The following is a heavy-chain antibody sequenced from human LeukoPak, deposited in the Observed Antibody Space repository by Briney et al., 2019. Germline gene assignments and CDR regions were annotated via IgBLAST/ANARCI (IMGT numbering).Heavy chain of an antibody. Sequence: SETLSLTCTVSGGSISGYYWSWSRQAPGKGVEWIGNLYYNRGAWFKSSLKSRVTTSVDTSKNEFSLKLSSVTAAVTAVYYCARWSDCGGDCHILDYWGQGILVTVSS. CDR3: ARWSDCGGDCHILDY. J-gene: IGHJ4*02. CDR2: LYYNRGA. D-gene: IGHD2-21*02. CDR1: GGSISGYY. V-gene: IGHV4-59*01.